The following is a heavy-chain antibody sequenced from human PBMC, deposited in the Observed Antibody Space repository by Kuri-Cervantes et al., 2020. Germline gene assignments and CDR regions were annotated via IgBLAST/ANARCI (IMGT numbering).Heavy chain of an antibody. D-gene: IGHD1-1*01. Sequence: GGSLRLSCAASGFTFRNYAMTWVRQAPGKGLEWVSTISGSDDSTYYSDSVKGRFTISRDNSINTPYLQVNSLRAEDTAIYYCAKGKISTTGLDYWGQGNLVTVSS. CDR3: AKGKISTTGLDY. CDR1: GFTFRNYA. V-gene: IGHV3-23*01. J-gene: IGHJ4*02. CDR2: ISGSDDST.